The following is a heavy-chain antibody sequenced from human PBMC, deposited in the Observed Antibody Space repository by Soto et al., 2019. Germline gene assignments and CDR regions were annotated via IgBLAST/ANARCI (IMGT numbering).Heavy chain of an antibody. V-gene: IGHV5-51*01. CDR2: IYPGNSNT. Sequence: GESLKISCQGSGYSVTNYWMGWVRQMPGTGLEWLGIIYPGNSNTRYSPSFEGQVTMSADKSINTAYLQWSSLRASDTAIYFCARPSDVGLASSFEYWGQGTQVTVSS. CDR3: ARPSDVGLASSFEY. J-gene: IGHJ4*02. CDR1: GYSVTNYW.